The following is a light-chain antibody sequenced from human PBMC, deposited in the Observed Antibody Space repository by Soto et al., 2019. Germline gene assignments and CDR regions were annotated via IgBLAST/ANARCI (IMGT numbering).Light chain of an antibody. J-gene: IGLJ3*02. CDR1: SSNIGSNT. Sequence: QSALTQPPSASGTPGQRVTISCSGSSSNIGSNTVNWYQQLPGTAPKLLIYSNNQRPPGVPDRFSGSKSGTSASLAISGLQSEDEADYYCAAWDDSLNGWVFGGGTKLTVL. CDR2: SNN. V-gene: IGLV1-44*01. CDR3: AAWDDSLNGWV.